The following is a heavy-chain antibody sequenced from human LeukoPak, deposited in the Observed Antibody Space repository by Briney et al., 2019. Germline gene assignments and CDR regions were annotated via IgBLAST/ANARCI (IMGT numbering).Heavy chain of an antibody. Sequence: GSLRLSCAASGCTFSSYAMSCCRQAPGKGREWVSAISGTGGTTYYADSVKGRFTISRDNSKNTLYLQMNSLRAEDTAVYYCAKVRTLTFYPPESWGQGTLGTVSS. V-gene: IGHV3-23*01. CDR3: AKVRTLTFYPPES. CDR2: ISGTGGTT. CDR1: GCTFSSYA. J-gene: IGHJ4*02. D-gene: IGHD2/OR15-2a*01.